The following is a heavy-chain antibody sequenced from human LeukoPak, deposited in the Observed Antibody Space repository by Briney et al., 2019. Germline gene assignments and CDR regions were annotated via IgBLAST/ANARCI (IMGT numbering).Heavy chain of an antibody. D-gene: IGHD3-10*01. J-gene: IGHJ4*02. V-gene: IGHV3-7*01. CDR2: INHNGNVN. CDR1: GFTFSSYW. Sequence: GGSLRLSCAASGFTFSSYWMNWARQAPGKGLEWVASINHNGNVNYYVDSVKGRFTISRDNAKNSLYLQMSNLRAEDTAVYYCARDPGSNENDYWGQGTLVTVSS. CDR3: ARDPGSNENDY.